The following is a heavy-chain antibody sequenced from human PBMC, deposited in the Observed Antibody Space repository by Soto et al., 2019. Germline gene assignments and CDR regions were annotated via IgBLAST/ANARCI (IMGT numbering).Heavy chain of an antibody. J-gene: IGHJ4*02. Sequence: GASVKVSCKASGGTFSSYAISWVRQAPGQGLEWMGGIIPIFGTANYAQKFQGRVTITADESTSTAYMELSSLRSEDTAVYYCARDGRSRGYSYGYDYWGQGTLVTVSS. D-gene: IGHD5-18*01. V-gene: IGHV1-69*13. CDR2: IIPIFGTA. CDR1: GGTFSSYA. CDR3: ARDGRSRGYSYGYDY.